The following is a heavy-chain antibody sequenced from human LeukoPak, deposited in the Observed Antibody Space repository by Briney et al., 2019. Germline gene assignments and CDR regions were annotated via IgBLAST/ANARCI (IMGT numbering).Heavy chain of an antibody. D-gene: IGHD3-22*01. V-gene: IGHV3-11*04. CDR2: ISSSGSTI. CDR1: GFTFSDYY. J-gene: IGHJ4*02. Sequence: GGSLRLSCAASGFTFSDYYMSWIRQAPGKGLEWVSYISSSGSTIYYADSVKGRFTISRDNSKNTLYLQMNSLRAEDTAVYYCARDWHDSSGYYYYGYWGQGTLVTVSS. CDR3: ARDWHDSSGYYYYGY.